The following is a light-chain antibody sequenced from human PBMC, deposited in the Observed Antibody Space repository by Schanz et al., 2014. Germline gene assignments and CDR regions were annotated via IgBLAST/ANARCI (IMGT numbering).Light chain of an antibody. CDR3: QQSYSIPFT. J-gene: IGKJ2*01. V-gene: IGKV1-5*01. CDR2: DAS. Sequence: DIQMTQSPSTLSASVGDRVTITCRASQSISTWLAWYQQKPGKAPKVLIYDASSLESGVPSRFSGSGSGTDFTLTISSLQPEDFAAYYCQQSYSIPFTFGQGTKLEIK. CDR1: QSISTW.